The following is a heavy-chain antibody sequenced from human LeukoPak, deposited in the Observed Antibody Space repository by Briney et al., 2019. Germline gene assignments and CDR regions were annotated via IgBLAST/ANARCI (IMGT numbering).Heavy chain of an antibody. CDR2: IYGSNNNT. CDR1: GFTFSSFA. J-gene: IGHJ4*02. Sequence: PGGSLRLSCAASGFTFSSFAMGWVRLAPGKGLQWISCIYGSNNNTYCTDSVTGRFTISRDNSKTTLFLQMNSLRAEDTAVYYCAKGISGSCYTGLGFWGQGTLVTV. D-gene: IGHD2-2*02. CDR3: AKGISGSCYTGLGF. V-gene: IGHV3-23*05.